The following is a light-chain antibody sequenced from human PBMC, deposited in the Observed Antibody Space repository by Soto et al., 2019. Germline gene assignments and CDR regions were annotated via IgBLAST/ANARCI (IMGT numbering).Light chain of an antibody. Sequence: DIQMTQSPSSLSASVGDRVTITCQASQDISNYLNWYQQKPGKAPKLLIYDASNLETGVPSRFSGSGFGTDFTFTISSQQPEDIATYYCQQYDNLFFTFGGGTKVEIK. CDR2: DAS. CDR3: QQYDNLFFT. CDR1: QDISNY. V-gene: IGKV1-33*01. J-gene: IGKJ4*01.